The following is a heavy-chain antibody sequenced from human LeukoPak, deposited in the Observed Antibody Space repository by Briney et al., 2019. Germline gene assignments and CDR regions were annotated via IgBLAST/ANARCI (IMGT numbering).Heavy chain of an antibody. J-gene: IGHJ4*02. CDR1: GGSIRSYY. V-gene: IGHV4-59*08. D-gene: IGHD3-10*01. Sequence: KPSETLSLTCTVSGGSIRSYYWSWIRQPPGKGLEWIGYIHYSGSTNYNPSLKSRVTMSVDTSKNQFSLKLSSVTAADTAVYYCASPMETFDYWGQGTLVTVSS. CDR3: ASPMETFDY. CDR2: IHYSGST.